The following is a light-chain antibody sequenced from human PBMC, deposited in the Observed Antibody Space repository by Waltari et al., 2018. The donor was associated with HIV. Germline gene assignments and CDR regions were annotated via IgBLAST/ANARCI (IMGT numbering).Light chain of an antibody. CDR1: QSVAGNH. J-gene: IGKJ5*01. V-gene: IGKV3-20*01. CDR3: QQYGTSVT. CDR2: DTY. Sequence: ELVLTQSPGTLSLSSGERVTIYCRASQSVAGNHLAWYQQRTGQAPRLLIYDTYRRATGIPDRFSGSGSGTDFTLTIGSLEPEDFAVYYCQQYGTSVTFGQGTRLEIK.